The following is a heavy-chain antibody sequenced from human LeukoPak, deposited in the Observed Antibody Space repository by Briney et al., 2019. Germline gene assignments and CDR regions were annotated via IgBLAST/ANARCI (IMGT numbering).Heavy chain of an antibody. CDR1: GGSFSGYY. V-gene: IGHV4-34*01. J-gene: IGHJ4*02. D-gene: IGHD3-22*01. Sequence: SETLSLTCAVYGGSFSGYYWSWIRQPPGKGLEWIGEINHSGSTNYNSSLKSRVTISVDTSKNQFSLKLSSVTAADTAVYYCARIHRHYYDSSGYVFEWGQGTLVTVSS. CDR2: INHSGST. CDR3: ARIHRHYYDSSGYVFE.